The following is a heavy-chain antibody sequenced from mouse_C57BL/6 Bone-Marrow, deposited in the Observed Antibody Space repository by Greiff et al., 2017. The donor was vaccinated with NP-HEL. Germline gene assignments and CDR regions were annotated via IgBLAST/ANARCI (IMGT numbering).Heavy chain of an antibody. V-gene: IGHV1-55*01. CDR2: IYPGSGST. CDR3: ATYDSNYWYFDV. D-gene: IGHD2-5*01. CDR1: GYTFTSYW. J-gene: IGHJ1*03. Sequence: QVQLQQPGAELVKPGASVKMSCKASGYTFTSYWITWVKQRPGQGLEWIGDIYPGSGSTNYNEKFKSKATLTVDTSSSTAYIQLSSLTSEDSAVYYCATYDSNYWYFDVWGTGTTVTVSS.